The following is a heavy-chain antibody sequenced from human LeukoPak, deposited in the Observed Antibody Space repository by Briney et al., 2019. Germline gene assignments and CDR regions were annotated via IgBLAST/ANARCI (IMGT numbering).Heavy chain of an antibody. J-gene: IGHJ4*02. D-gene: IGHD6-13*01. CDR3: ARGTAAAGPGVDY. CDR2: ISSSSSYI. V-gene: IGHV3-21*01. Sequence: PGGPLRLSCAASGFTFSSYSMNWVRQAPGKGLEWVSSISSSSSYIYYADSVKGRFTISRDNAKNSLYLQMNSLRAEDTAVYYCARGTAAAGPGVDYWGQGTLVTVSS. CDR1: GFTFSSYS.